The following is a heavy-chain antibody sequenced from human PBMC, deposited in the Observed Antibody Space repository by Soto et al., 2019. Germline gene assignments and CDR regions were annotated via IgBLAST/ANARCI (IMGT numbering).Heavy chain of an antibody. D-gene: IGHD3-10*01. CDR3: ARVSVRGVIRFGY. Sequence: GASVKVSCKASGYTFTSYDINCVRQATGQGLEWMGWMNPNSGNTGYAQKFQGRVTMTRNTSISTAYMEPSSLRSEDTAVYYCARVSVRGVIRFGYWGQGTLVTVSS. J-gene: IGHJ4*02. CDR1: GYTFTSYD. V-gene: IGHV1-8*01. CDR2: MNPNSGNT.